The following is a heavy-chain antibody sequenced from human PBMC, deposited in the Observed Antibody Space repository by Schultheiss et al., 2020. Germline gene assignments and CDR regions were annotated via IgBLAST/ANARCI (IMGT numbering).Heavy chain of an antibody. CDR2: IYTSGSA. CDR1: GGSFSGYY. Sequence: SETLSLTCAVYGGSFSGYYWSWIRQPPGKGLEWIGRIYTSGSAYYNPSLKSRVTISVDTSKNHFSLKLTSVTAADTAVYYCAQGRGIATPIDFWGQGTLVTVSS. D-gene: IGHD6-13*01. V-gene: IGHV4-34*01. J-gene: IGHJ4*02. CDR3: AQGRGIATPIDF.